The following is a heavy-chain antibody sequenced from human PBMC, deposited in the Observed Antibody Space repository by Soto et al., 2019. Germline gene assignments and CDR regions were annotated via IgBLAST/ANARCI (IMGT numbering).Heavy chain of an antibody. J-gene: IGHJ4*02. Sequence: QGHLVQSGTEVKKPGSSVKVSCKASGDTFSSNSINWVRQAPGQGLEWMGRIIPMLGIINYAQKFQGRVKISADKSTTTVYMELSSLTSEDTAVYYCARGISEYCSGSTCYSYYFDHWGPGTLVTVSS. CDR1: GDTFSSNS. V-gene: IGHV1-69*02. CDR2: IIPMLGII. D-gene: IGHD2-15*01. CDR3: ARGISEYCSGSTCYSYYFDH.